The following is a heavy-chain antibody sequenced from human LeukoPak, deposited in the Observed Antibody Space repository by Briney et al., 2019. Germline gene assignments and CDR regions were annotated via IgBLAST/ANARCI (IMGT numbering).Heavy chain of an antibody. CDR3: AAAGSYGDLDY. CDR1: GGPISSYY. J-gene: IGHJ4*02. Sequence: SETLSLTCTVSGGPISSYYWSWIRQPPGKGLEWIGYIYYSGSTSNNPSLKNRVSISIDTSKNQFSLKLSSATAADTALYYCAAAGSYGDLDYWGQGTLVTVSS. CDR2: IYYSGST. D-gene: IGHD4-17*01. V-gene: IGHV4-59*01.